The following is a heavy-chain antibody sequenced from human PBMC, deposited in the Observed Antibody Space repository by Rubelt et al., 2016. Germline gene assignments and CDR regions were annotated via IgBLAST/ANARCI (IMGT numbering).Heavy chain of an antibody. CDR2: ISSTSGTI. D-gene: IGHD1-26*01. J-gene: IGHJ4*02. CDR3: ARRGPSGAYSVDY. V-gene: IGHV3-48*01. CDR1: GFIFSSYS. Sequence: EVHLAESGGGLVQPGGSLRLSCGASGFIFSSYSMNWVRQAPGKGLEWISYISSTSGTIYYADSVKGRFTISRDNAKNSLFLQMDSLGAEDAAVYYCARRGPSGAYSVDYWGRGTLVTVSS.